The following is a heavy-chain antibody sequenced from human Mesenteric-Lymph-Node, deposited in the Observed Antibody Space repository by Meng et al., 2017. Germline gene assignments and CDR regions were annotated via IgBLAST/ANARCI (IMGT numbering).Heavy chain of an antibody. CDR2: IKQDGSVQ. CDR1: GLSFSSYW. V-gene: IGHV3-7*01. Sequence: GGSLRLSCAASGLSFSSYWMTWARQAPGKGLEWVANIKQDGSVQNYVESVKGRFTISRDNAKNSLYLQMDSLRVEDTAMYYCVRSIYGSGTYGDYWGQGTLVTVSS. CDR3: VRSIYGSGTYGDY. D-gene: IGHD3-10*01. J-gene: IGHJ4*02.